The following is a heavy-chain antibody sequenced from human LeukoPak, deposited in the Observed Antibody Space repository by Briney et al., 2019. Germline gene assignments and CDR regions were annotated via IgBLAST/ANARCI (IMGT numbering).Heavy chain of an antibody. CDR3: TRYKYGSYYGSYYFDY. J-gene: IGHJ4*02. Sequence: GGSLRLSCAAAGFTFGDAWMNWVRQGPGKGLEWVGRIKSKADGGKIDYAAAVKGRFTISRDDSKNTVYLQLNSLKTEDTGVYYCTRYKYGSYYGSYYFDYWGQGTLVTVSS. CDR2: IKSKADGGKI. CDR1: GFTFGDAW. V-gene: IGHV3-15*01. D-gene: IGHD3-10*01.